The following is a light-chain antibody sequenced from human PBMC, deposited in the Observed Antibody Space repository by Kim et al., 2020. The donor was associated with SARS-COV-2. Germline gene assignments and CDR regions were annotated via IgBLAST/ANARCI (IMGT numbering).Light chain of an antibody. Sequence: QSALTQPRSVSGSPGQSVTISCTGTSSTVGGYEYVSWYQHHPGKAPKVMIYDVNKRTSGVPGRFSGSKSGNTASLTISGLQVEDEADYHCCSYAGTWVFGGGTQLTVL. V-gene: IGLV2-11*01. CDR1: SSTVGGYEY. J-gene: IGLJ3*02. CDR3: CSYAGTWV. CDR2: DVN.